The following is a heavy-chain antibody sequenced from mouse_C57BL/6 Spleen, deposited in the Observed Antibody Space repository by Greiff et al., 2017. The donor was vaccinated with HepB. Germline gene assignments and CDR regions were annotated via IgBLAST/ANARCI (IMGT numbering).Heavy chain of an antibody. J-gene: IGHJ4*01. V-gene: IGHV1-4*01. CDR3: ARDGSSYGAMDY. D-gene: IGHD1-1*01. CDR2: INPSSGYT. Sequence: QVQLKQSGAELARPGASVKMSCKASGYTFTSYTMHWVKQRPGQGLEWIGYINPSSGYTKYNQKFKDKATLTADKSSSTAYMQLSSLTSEDSAVYYCARDGSSYGAMDYWGQGTSVTVSS. CDR1: GYTFTSYT.